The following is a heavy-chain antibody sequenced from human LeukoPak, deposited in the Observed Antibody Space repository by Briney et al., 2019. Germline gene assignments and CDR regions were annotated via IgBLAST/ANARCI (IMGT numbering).Heavy chain of an antibody. D-gene: IGHD1-1*01. CDR3: AKGSTTGTTGRSFDP. Sequence: GGSLRLSCLASGFTVSTYAMSWVRQAPGKGLEWVSGISGGGGITYYADSVKGRFTISKDNSKNTLSLQMNSLRAEDTAVYYCAKGSTTGTTGRSFDPWGQGALVTVSS. J-gene: IGHJ5*02. V-gene: IGHV3-23*01. CDR1: GFTVSTYA. CDR2: ISGGGGIT.